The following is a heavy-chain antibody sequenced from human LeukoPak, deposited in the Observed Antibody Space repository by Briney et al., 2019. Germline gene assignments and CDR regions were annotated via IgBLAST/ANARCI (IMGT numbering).Heavy chain of an antibody. CDR2: ISASGST. Sequence: SETLSLTCNVSGGSISSYYWSWIRQPAGKGLEWIGRISASGSTNYSPSLKSRVTMSVDTSKNQVSLKLSSVTAADTAVYYCARENRDDGDNRGRFFDYCGQGVLVTVSS. J-gene: IGHJ4*02. V-gene: IGHV4-4*07. CDR1: GGSISSYY. D-gene: IGHD4-17*01. CDR3: ARENRDDGDNRGRFFDY.